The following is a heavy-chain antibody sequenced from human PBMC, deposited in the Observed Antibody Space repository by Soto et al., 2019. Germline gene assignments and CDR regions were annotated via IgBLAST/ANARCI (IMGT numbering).Heavy chain of an antibody. CDR2: ISTSSSNI. CDR1: GFTFSSYT. J-gene: IGHJ3*02. V-gene: IGHV3-48*02. CDR3: ARDRYPNALAPDAFDI. Sequence: EVQLVESGGGLVQPGGSLRLSCAASGFTFSSYTMNWVRQAPGKGLEWVSYISTSSSNIYYADSVKGRFTISRDNAKNSLYLQMNSLRDEDTALYYCARDRYPNALAPDAFDIWGQGTMVTVSS. D-gene: IGHD1-1*01.